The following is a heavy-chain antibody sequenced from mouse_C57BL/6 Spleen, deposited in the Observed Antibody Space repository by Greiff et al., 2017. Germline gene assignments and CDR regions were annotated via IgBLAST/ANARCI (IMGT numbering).Heavy chain of an antibody. D-gene: IGHD2-4*01. CDR3: ARGNDYDGAWFAY. J-gene: IGHJ3*01. V-gene: IGHV1-7*01. CDR1: GYTFTSYW. Sequence: QVQLQQSGAELAKPGASVKLSCKASGYTFTSYWMHWVKQRPGQGLEWIGYINPSSGYTKYNQKFKDKDTLTADKSSSTAYRQLSSLTYEDSAVYYCARGNDYDGAWFAYWGQGTLVTVSA. CDR2: INPSSGYT.